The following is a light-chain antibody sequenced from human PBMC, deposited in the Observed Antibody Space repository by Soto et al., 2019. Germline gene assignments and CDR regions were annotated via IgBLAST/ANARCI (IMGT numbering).Light chain of an antibody. Sequence: DMVLTQSPATLPLSPGERATLSCRASQSVSSYLAWYQHTPGQAPRLLNYDASNRATGIPARFSGSGSGTDFTLTISGVEPEDLAVYYGQQRSNWPITVGKGTRLE. J-gene: IGKJ5*01. CDR2: DAS. CDR1: QSVSSY. CDR3: QQRSNWPIT. V-gene: IGKV3-11*01.